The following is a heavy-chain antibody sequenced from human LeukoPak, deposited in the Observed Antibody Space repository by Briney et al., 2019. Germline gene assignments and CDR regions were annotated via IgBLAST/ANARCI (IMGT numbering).Heavy chain of an antibody. V-gene: IGHV3-30*03. D-gene: IGHD1-26*01. J-gene: IGHJ4*02. CDR3: ARDPVGATTPDC. CDR1: GFTFSNYG. CDR2: ISYDGSNK. Sequence: GSLRLSCAASGFTFSNYGMHWVRQAPGKGLEWVVVISYDGSNKYYADSVKGRFTISRDNAKNSLYLQMNSLRAEDTAVYYCARDPVGATTPDCWGQGALVTVSS.